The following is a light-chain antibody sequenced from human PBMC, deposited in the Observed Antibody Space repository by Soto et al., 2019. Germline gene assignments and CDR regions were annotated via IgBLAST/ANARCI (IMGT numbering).Light chain of an antibody. CDR1: SRNVGSYNL. V-gene: IGLV2-23*01. J-gene: IGLJ1*01. CDR2: EGN. CDR3: CSYAGTSTFV. Sequence: QSALTQSASVSGSPGQSITISCTGTSRNVGSYNLVSWYQHHPGKAPKLMIYEGNKRPSGVSHRFSGSKSGNTASLTIAGLQAEDEAYYYCCSYAGTSTFVFGTGTKLTVL.